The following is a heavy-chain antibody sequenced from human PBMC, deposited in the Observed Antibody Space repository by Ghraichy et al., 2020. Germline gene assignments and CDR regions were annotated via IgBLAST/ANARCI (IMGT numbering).Heavy chain of an antibody. D-gene: IGHD1-14*01. CDR3: ARGLPGGLDP. Sequence: LSLTCAASGFTFSSYDMHWVRQGTGKGLEWVSSIATAGDTYYSGSVKGRFTISRENAKNSLYLQMNILRAGDTAVYYCARGLPGGLDPWGQGTLVTVSS. J-gene: IGHJ5*02. V-gene: IGHV3-13*04. CDR1: GFTFSSYD. CDR2: IATAGDT.